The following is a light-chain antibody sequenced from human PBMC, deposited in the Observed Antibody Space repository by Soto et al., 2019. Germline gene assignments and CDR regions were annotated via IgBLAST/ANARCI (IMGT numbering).Light chain of an antibody. J-gene: IGKJ2*01. Sequence: DSVLTQSPATLSLSPGERATLSCRASQSVSSYLAWYQQKPGQAPRLLIYEASNRATGIPARFSGSGSGTDFTLTISSLEPEDFAVYYCQQRSNWPPKYTFGQGTKLEIK. V-gene: IGKV3-11*01. CDR2: EAS. CDR1: QSVSSY. CDR3: QQRSNWPPKYT.